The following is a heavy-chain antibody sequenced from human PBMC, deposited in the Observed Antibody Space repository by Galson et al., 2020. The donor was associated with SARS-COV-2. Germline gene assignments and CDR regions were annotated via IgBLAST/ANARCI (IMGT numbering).Heavy chain of an antibody. J-gene: IGHJ4*02. D-gene: IGHD3-3*02. V-gene: IGHV3-23*01. CDR2: ISGSGGST. CDR3: AKVSISHLYSGYFDC. Sequence: GGSLRLSCAASEFTFSSYAMTWVRQAPGKGLEWVSAISGSGGSTYYADSVRGRFTISRDNSKNTLYLQMSSLRAEDTAIYYCAKVSISHLYSGYFDCWGQGTLVTVSS. CDR1: EFTFSSYA.